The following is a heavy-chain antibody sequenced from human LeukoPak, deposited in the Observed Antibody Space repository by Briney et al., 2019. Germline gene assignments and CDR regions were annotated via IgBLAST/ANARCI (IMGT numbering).Heavy chain of an antibody. D-gene: IGHD2-2*01. CDR1: GFTFRNDK. V-gene: IGHV3-21*01. Sequence: GGSLRPSCSASGFTFRNDKMNWVRQAPGKGLEWVSSISSSSSYIYYADSMKGRFTVSRDNAKNSLFLQMNSLRAEDTAAYYCARERLVVVGDAYYYYGMDVWGQGTTVTVSS. CDR3: ARERLVVVGDAYYYYGMDV. J-gene: IGHJ6*02. CDR2: ISSSSSYI.